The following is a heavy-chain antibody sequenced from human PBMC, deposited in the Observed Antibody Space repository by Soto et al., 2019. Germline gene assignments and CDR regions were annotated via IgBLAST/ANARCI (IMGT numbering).Heavy chain of an antibody. V-gene: IGHV1-46*01. CDR3: ARDTENARLLEWLSRIGWFDP. CDR2: INPSGGNT. Sequence: QVQLVQSGAEVKKPGASVKVSCKAFGYTFTSYYIHWVRQAPGQGLEWMGIINPSGGNTTYPQKFQGRVTMTRDTSTSTVYMELSSLRSEDTAVYYCARDTENARLLEWLSRIGWFDPWGQGTLVTVSS. D-gene: IGHD3-3*01. J-gene: IGHJ5*02. CDR1: GYTFTSYY.